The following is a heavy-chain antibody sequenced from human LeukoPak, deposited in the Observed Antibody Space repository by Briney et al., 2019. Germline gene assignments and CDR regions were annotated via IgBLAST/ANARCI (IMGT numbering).Heavy chain of an antibody. V-gene: IGHV3-48*04. CDR3: ARGPQAGEWLRF. Sequence: GGSLRLSCAASGFTFTSYSLNWVRQAPGKGLEWVSYISSASNTTHYADSVKGRFTISRDNAKNPLYLQMNSLRAEDTAVYYCARGPQAGEWLRFWGQGTLVTVSS. J-gene: IGHJ4*02. CDR1: GFTFTSYS. D-gene: IGHD3-3*01. CDR2: ISSASNTT.